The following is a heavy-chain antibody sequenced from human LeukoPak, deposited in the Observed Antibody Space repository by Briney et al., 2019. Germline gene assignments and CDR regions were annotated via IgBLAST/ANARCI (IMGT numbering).Heavy chain of an antibody. D-gene: IGHD3-22*01. J-gene: IGHJ6*03. CDR1: GGSISSYY. CDR3: ARGRYYYDSSGYYTGYYYYMDV. V-gene: IGHV4-59*01. CDR2: IYYSGST. Sequence: PSETLSLTCTVSGGSISSYYWSWIRQPPGKGLEWIGYIYYSGSTTYNPSLKSRVTISVDTSKNQFSLKLSSVTAADTAVYYCARGRYYYDSSGYYTGYYYYMDVWGKGTTVSVSS.